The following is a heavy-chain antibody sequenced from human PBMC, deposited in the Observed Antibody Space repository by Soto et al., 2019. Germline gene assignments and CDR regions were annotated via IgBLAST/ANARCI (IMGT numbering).Heavy chain of an antibody. Sequence: QVQLVQSGAEVKKPGSSVKVSCKAFGGTFSSYAISWVRQAPGQGLEWMGGIVPIIATANYAQKFQGRVTXIADESMSTAYMELSSLRSEATAVYYCAREGRVRGAYYFDCWGQGTLVTVSS. D-gene: IGHD3-10*01. V-gene: IGHV1-69*12. J-gene: IGHJ4*02. CDR2: IVPIIATA. CDR3: AREGRVRGAYYFDC. CDR1: GGTFSSYA.